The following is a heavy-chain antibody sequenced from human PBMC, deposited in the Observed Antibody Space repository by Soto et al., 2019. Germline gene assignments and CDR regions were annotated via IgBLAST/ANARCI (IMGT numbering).Heavy chain of an antibody. D-gene: IGHD6-19*01. CDR3: AREWDNKSEHSSGWYDDF. CDR2: IIPIFGTA. J-gene: IGHJ4*02. V-gene: IGHV1-69*13. CDR1: GGTFSSYA. Sequence: GASVKVSCKASGGTFSSYAISWVRQAPGQGLEWMGGIIPIFGTANYAQKFQGRVTITADESTSTVYMELRSLRSDDTAVYYCAREWDNKSEHSSGWYDDFWGQGTLVTVSS.